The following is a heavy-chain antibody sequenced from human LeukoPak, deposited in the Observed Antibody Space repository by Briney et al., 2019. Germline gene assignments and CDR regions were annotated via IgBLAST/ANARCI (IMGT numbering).Heavy chain of an antibody. J-gene: IGHJ4*02. D-gene: IGHD4/OR15-4a*01. CDR3: VRGAFYYGA. CDR1: GLIFSSYW. Sequence: GGSLRLSCAASGLIFSSYWMSWVRQAPGKGLEWVANIKQDGSEKYYGDSVKGRSTISRDNAKNSLYLEMNSLRAEDTAVYYCVRGAFYYGAWGQGTLVTVSS. V-gene: IGHV3-7*01. CDR2: IKQDGSEK.